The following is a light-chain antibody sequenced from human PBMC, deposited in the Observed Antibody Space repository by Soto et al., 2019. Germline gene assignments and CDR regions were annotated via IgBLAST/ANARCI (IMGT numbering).Light chain of an antibody. CDR2: AAS. CDR3: LQANSLPLT. V-gene: IGKV1-12*01. CDR1: QAVGTW. J-gene: IGKJ4*01. Sequence: DIQMTHSPSSVSASVGDRVTITCRASQAVGTWLAWYQQKPGTAPKFLIYAASILHGGVPSRVSRSGSGTDFTLTISSLQTEDLGSDDWLQANSLPLTFGGGIMVESK.